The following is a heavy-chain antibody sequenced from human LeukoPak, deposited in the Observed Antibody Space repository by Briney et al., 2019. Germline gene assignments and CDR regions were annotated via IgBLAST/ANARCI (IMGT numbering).Heavy chain of an antibody. CDR3: ARDWVSSSWYLGWFDP. V-gene: IGHV4-39*07. Sequence: SETLPLTCAVSGGSISSSSYYWGWIRQPPGKGLEWIGSIYYSGSTYYNPSLKSRVTISVDTSKNQFSLKLSSVTAADTAVYYCARDWVSSSWYLGWFDPWGQGTLVTVSS. CDR2: IYYSGST. D-gene: IGHD6-13*01. J-gene: IGHJ5*02. CDR1: GGSISSSSYY.